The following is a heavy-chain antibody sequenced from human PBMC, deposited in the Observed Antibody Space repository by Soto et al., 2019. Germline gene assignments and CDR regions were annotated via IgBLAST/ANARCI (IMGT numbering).Heavy chain of an antibody. CDR1: GYSFTAFG. V-gene: IGHV1-18*01. Sequence: ASVKVSCKASGYSFTAFGISWVRQAPGQGLEWMGWISAYNGNTNYAQKLQGRVTMTTDTSTSTAYMELRSLRSDDTAVYYCARDAYSYSAFDIWGQGTMVTVSS. J-gene: IGHJ3*02. CDR2: ISAYNGNT. D-gene: IGHD5-18*01. CDR3: ARDAYSYSAFDI.